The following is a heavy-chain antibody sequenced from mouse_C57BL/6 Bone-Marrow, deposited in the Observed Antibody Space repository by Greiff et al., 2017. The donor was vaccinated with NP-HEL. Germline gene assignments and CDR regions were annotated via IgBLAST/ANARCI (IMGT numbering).Heavy chain of an antibody. CDR1: DYTFTSYW. CDR2: IHPNSGST. J-gene: IGHJ1*03. D-gene: IGHD4-1*01. Sequence: VQLQQPGAELVKPGALVKLSCKASDYTFTSYWMHWVKQRPGQGLEWIGMIHPNSGSTNYNEKFKSKATLTVDKSSSTAYMQLSSLTSEDSAVYYCALTGTGWYFDVWGTGTTVTVSS. CDR3: ALTGTGWYFDV. V-gene: IGHV1-64*01.